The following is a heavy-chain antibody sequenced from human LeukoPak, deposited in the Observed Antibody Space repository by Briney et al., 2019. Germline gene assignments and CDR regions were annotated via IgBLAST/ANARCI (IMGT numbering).Heavy chain of an antibody. CDR1: GGSFSGYY. CDR2: INHSGST. J-gene: IGHJ3*02. Sequence: SETLSLTCAVYGGSFSGYYWSWIRQPPGKGPEWIGEINHSGSTNYNPSLKSRVTISVDTSKNQFSLKLSSVTAADTAVYYCASLETIVGATYAFDIWGQGTMVTVSS. V-gene: IGHV4-34*01. D-gene: IGHD1-26*01. CDR3: ASLETIVGATYAFDI.